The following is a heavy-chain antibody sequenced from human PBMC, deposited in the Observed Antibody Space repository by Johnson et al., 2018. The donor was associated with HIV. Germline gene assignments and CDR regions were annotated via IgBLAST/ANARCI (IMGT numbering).Heavy chain of an antibody. CDR2: IYSGGST. J-gene: IGHJ3*02. D-gene: IGHD4-11*01. V-gene: IGHV3-66*02. Sequence: VQLVESGGGLVQPGGSLRLSCAASGFTVSSNYMSWVRQAPGKGLAWVSVIYSGGSTDYADSAKAGFAISRDNSKTSLYLKMNSLRAEDTAVYYCARADSGYSNYEAFDIWGQGTMVTVSS. CDR3: ARADSGYSNYEAFDI. CDR1: GFTVSSNY.